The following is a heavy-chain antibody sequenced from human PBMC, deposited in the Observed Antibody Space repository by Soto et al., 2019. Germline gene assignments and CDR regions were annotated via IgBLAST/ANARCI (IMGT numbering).Heavy chain of an antibody. J-gene: IGHJ4*02. CDR1: GGSISSYS. V-gene: IGHV4-4*07. CDR3: ARESGSYRSFDY. Sequence: SETLSLTCNVSGGSISSYSWTWIRQPAGKGLEWIGRIYTSGTTNYNPSLKSRVTMSVDTSKNQFSLKLSSVTAADTAVYYCARESGSYRSFDYWGQGTLVTVSS. CDR2: IYTSGTT. D-gene: IGHD3-16*02.